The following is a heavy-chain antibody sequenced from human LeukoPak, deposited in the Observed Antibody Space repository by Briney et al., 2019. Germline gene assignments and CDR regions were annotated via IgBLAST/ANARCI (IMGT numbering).Heavy chain of an antibody. Sequence: ASVKVSCKVSGYTLTELSMHWVRQAPGQGLEWMGIINPSGGSTDYAQRFQGRVTMTRDMSTSTVYMELSNLESEDTAVYYCARVAIIGATGDHWGQGTLVTVSS. V-gene: IGHV1-46*01. CDR1: GYTLTELS. J-gene: IGHJ4*02. CDR3: ARVAIIGATGDH. CDR2: INPSGGST. D-gene: IGHD1-1*01.